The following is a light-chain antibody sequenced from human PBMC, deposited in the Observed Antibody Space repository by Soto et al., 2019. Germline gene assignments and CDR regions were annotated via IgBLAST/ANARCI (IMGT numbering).Light chain of an antibody. V-gene: IGKV1-33*01. J-gene: IGKJ5*01. CDR1: HDIRKY. CDR2: DAS. CDR3: QQYDNVLIT. Sequence: EIQMTQTTSSLSAXXXXXXXXXXXASHDIRKYLNWYQLKPGKAPKLLIYDASNLEPGVPSRFSASGYGTDFTFTISSLQPEDIATYYCQQYDNVLITFGQGTLLEI.